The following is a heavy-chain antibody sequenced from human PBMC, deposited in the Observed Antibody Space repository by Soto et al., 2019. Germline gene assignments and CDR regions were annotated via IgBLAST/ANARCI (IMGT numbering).Heavy chain of an antibody. Sequence: PSLTCAVSGGSISSGGDAWSWIRQPPGKGLEWIGYIYHSGSTYYNPSLKSRVTISVDRSKNQFSLKLSSVTAADTAVYYCAAGGGLPRYYWGQGTLVTAPQ. J-gene: IGHJ4*02. CDR1: GGSISSGGDA. V-gene: IGHV4-30-2*01. CDR2: IYHSGST. CDR3: AAGGGLPRYY. D-gene: IGHD5-12*01.